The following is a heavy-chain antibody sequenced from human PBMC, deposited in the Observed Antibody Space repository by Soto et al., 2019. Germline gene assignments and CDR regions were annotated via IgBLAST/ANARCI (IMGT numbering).Heavy chain of an antibody. V-gene: IGHV1-69*06. CDR3: ARGSRFGELCPWYYGMVV. D-gene: IGHD3-10*01. J-gene: IGHJ6*02. CDR1: GGTFSSYA. CDR2: IIPIFGTA. Sequence: QVQLVQSGAEVKKPGSSVKVSCKASGGTFSSYAISWVRQAPGQGLAWMGGIIPIFGTANYAQKFQGRVAITADKSTSTGYMELSSRRAYDTAVYYWARGSRFGELCPWYYGMVVWCQGTTVTVSS.